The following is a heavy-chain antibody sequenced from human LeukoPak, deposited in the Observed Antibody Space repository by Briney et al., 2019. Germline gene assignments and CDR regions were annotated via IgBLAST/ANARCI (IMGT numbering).Heavy chain of an antibody. CDR1: GGSIRSNNYY. V-gene: IGHV4-39*01. CDR2: IYYSGST. D-gene: IGHD3-3*01. J-gene: IGHJ4*02. Sequence: KPSETLSLTCTVSGGSIRSNNYYWGWIRQPPGKGLEWIGSIYYSGSTYYNPSLKSRVTISVDTSKNQFSLKLSSVTAADTAVFYCARLWSGLRPPDYWSQGTLVTVSS. CDR3: ARLWSGLRPPDY.